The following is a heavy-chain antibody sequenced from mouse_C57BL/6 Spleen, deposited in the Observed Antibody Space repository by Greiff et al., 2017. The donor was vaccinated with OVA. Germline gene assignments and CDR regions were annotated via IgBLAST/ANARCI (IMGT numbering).Heavy chain of an antibody. CDR3: ARTDYGSEGAMDY. CDR2: IWTGGGT. V-gene: IGHV2-9-1*01. D-gene: IGHD1-1*01. J-gene: IGHJ4*01. Sequence: QVQLQQSGPGLVAPSQSLSITCTVSGFSLTSYAISWVRQPPGKGLEWLGVIWTGGGTNYNSALKSRLSISKDNYKSQVCLKMNSLRTDDTARDYCARTDYGSEGAMDYWGQGTSVTVSS. CDR1: GFSLTSYA.